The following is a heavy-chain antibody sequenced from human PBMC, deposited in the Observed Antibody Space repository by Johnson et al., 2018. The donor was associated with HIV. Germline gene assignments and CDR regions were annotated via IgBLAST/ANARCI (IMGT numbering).Heavy chain of an antibody. J-gene: IGHJ3*02. V-gene: IGHV3-7*01. CDR1: GFTFSRHW. D-gene: IGHD6-6*01. Sequence: VQLVESGGGVLRPGGSLRLSCAASGFTFSRHWMSWVRQAPGKGLVWVANLKQDGRVKSYLDSVQGRFTISRDNAKNSLYLEMNSLRAEDTAVYYCAKIKGSSDAFDIWGQGTMVTVSS. CDR2: LKQDGRVK. CDR3: AKIKGSSDAFDI.